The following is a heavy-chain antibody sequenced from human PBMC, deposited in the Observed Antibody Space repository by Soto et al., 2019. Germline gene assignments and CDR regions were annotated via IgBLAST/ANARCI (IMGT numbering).Heavy chain of an antibody. CDR1: VFTFSIYA. CDR3: AKALGRAGYKNLDY. D-gene: IGHD5-12*01. V-gene: IGHV3-23*01. CDR2: ISGSGGST. Sequence: ETLLVSCASSVFTFSIYAMSWVRQAPGKGLERVSAISGSGGSTYYADSVKGRFTISRDNSKDTLYLQMNSLRAEDTAVYYCAKALGRAGYKNLDYWGQGTLVTVSS. J-gene: IGHJ4*02.